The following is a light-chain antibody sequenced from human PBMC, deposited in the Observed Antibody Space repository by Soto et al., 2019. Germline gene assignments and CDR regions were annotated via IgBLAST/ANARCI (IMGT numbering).Light chain of an antibody. Sequence: QSALTQPPSASGSPGQSVTISCSGTSSDIGGYKYVSWYQQHPGKAPKLMIYEVSERPSGVPDRFSGSKSGNTASLTVSGLQAEDEADYYCTSYAGSNNYVLFGGGTKLTVL. CDR1: SSDIGGYKY. CDR2: EVS. CDR3: TSYAGSNNYVL. V-gene: IGLV2-8*01. J-gene: IGLJ3*02.